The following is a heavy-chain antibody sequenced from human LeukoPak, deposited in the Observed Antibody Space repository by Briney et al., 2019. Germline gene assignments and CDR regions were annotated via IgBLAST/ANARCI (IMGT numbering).Heavy chain of an antibody. CDR3: ARGSREGYYYDSSGFLGPLNAFDI. CDR1: GGSISSSSYY. CDR2: IYYSGST. D-gene: IGHD3-22*01. V-gene: IGHV4-39*07. Sequence: SETLSLTCTVSGGSISSSSYYWGWIRQPPGKGLEWIGSIYYSGSTYYNPSLKSRVTISVDTSKNQFSLKLSSETAADTAVYYCARGSREGYYYDSSGFLGPLNAFDIWGQGTMVTVSS. J-gene: IGHJ3*02.